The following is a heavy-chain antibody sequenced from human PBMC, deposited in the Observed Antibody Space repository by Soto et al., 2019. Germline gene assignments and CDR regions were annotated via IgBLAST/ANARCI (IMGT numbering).Heavy chain of an antibody. CDR2: IIPMFGTA. V-gene: IGHV1-69*13. CDR1: GGTFSTYA. J-gene: IGHJ4*02. CDR3: ASGIQLWLRRINNGYSG. D-gene: IGHD5-18*01. Sequence: SVKVSCKASGGTFSTYAISWVRQAPGQGLEWMGGIIPMFGTANYAQRFQDRVTITADESTNTVYMELSSLRSEDTAVYFCASGIQLWLRRINNGYSGWGQGTLVTVYS.